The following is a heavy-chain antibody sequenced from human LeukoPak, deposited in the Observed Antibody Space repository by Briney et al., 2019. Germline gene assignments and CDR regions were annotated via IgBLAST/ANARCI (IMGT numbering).Heavy chain of an antibody. V-gene: IGHV2-5*01. J-gene: IGHJ4*02. Sequence: SGPTLVKPTQTLTLTCTFSGFSLSTSGVGVGWIRQPPGKALEWLALIYWNDDKRYSPSLKSRLTITKDTSKNQVVLTMTNMDPVDTATYYCAHSCSPREMDYDFPRTFDYWGQGTLVTVSS. CDR2: IYWNDDK. CDR3: AHSCSPREMDYDFPRTFDY. D-gene: IGHD3-3*01. CDR1: GFSLSTSGVG.